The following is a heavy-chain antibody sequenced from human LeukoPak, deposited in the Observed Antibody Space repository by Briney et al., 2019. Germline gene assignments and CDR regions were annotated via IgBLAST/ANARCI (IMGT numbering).Heavy chain of an antibody. V-gene: IGHV3-23*01. CDR3: AKDPPYYYDSSGYFDAFDV. J-gene: IGHJ3*01. D-gene: IGHD3-22*01. CDR2: ISGSGGST. Sequence: GGSLRLSCAASGFTFSSYGMSWVRQAPGKGLEWVSAISGSGGSTYYADSVKGRFTISRDNSKNTLYLQMNSLRAEDTAVYYCAKDPPYYYDSSGYFDAFDVWGQGTMVTVSS. CDR1: GFTFSSYG.